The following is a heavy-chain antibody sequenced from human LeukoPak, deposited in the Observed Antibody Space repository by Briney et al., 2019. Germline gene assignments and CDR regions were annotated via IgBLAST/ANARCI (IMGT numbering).Heavy chain of an antibody. CDR2: ISYDGSNK. CDR1: GFTFSSYG. Sequence: GGSLRLSCAASGFTFSSYGMHWVRQAPGKGLEWVAVISYDGSNKYYADSVKGRFTISRDNSKNTLYLQMNSLRAEDTAVYYCARDRVLNPYYYGSSGYYFDYWGQGTLVPVSS. V-gene: IGHV3-30*03. CDR3: ARDRVLNPYYYGSSGYYFDY. J-gene: IGHJ4*02. D-gene: IGHD3-22*01.